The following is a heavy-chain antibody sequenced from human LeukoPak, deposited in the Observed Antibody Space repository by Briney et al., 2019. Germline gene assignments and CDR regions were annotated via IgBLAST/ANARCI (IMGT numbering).Heavy chain of an antibody. CDR2: IYPGEYDT. Sequence: PGGSLRLSCTGSGYKVTTYWIGWVRQMRGKGLEWVGIIYPGEYDTVYRPSVEGQVTISADKSISTAYLQWSSLEASDTGMYYCARRIHSGSSGFDIWGQGTMVTVSS. CDR1: GYKVTTYW. J-gene: IGHJ3*02. V-gene: IGHV5-51*01. D-gene: IGHD1-26*01. CDR3: ARRIHSGSSGFDI.